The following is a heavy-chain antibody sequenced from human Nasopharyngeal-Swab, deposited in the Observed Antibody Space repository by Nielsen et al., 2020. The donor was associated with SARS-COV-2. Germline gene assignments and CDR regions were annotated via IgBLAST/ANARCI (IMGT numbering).Heavy chain of an antibody. CDR3: ARAGKPKPRLPILYSGSYHDKKYSFDYFDD. CDR2: IYYSGST. CDR1: GGSISNSY. J-gene: IGHJ4*02. D-gene: IGHD1-26*01. Sequence: GSLRLSCTVSGGSISNSYWSWIRQLPGKGLEWIGYIYYSGSTNYNPSLKGRVTISVDTSKNKFSLKLSSVTAADTAVYYCARAGKPKPRLPILYSGSYHDKKYSFDYFDDWGQGTLVTVSS. V-gene: IGHV4-59*01.